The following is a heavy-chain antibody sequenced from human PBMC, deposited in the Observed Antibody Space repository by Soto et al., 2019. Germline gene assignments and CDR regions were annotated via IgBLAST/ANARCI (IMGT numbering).Heavy chain of an antibody. Sequence: SRVTISVDTSKNQFSLTLSAVTAADTAVYYCARGRLRYLGGAFDPWGQGTLVTVSS. CDR3: ARGRLRYLGGAFDP. V-gene: IGHV4-34*01. J-gene: IGHJ5*02. D-gene: IGHD3-9*01.